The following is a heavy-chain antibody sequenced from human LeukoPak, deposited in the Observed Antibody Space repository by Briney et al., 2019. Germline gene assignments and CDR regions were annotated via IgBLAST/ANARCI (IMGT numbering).Heavy chain of an antibody. CDR2: ISYDGSNK. CDR1: GFTFSSYG. V-gene: IGHV3-30*18. J-gene: IGHJ4*02. D-gene: IGHD1-26*01. CDR3: AKGGGYYGRYYFDY. Sequence: RGSLRLSCAASGFTFSSYGMHWVRQAPGKGLEWVAVISYDGSNKYYADSVKGRFTISRDNSKNTLYLQMNSLRAEDTAVYYCAKGGGYYGRYYFDYWGQGTLVTVSS.